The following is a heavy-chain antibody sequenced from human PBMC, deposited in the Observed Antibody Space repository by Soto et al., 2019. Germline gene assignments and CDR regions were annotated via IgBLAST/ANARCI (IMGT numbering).Heavy chain of an antibody. Sequence: EVQLVESGGGLVQPGGSLRLSCAASGFTFSNYWMYWVRQAPGKGLVWVSRINSDGSYTNYADSVRGRFTISRDNAKNTLYLQMNSLRAEDTGVYYCARDPPNDKTQLDYGMDVWGQGTAVTVSS. D-gene: IGHD2-2*01. CDR3: ARDPPNDKTQLDYGMDV. CDR1: GFTFSNYW. V-gene: IGHV3-74*01. CDR2: INSDGSYT. J-gene: IGHJ6*02.